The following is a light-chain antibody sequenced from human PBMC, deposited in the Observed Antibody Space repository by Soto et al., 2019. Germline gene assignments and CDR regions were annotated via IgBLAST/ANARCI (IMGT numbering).Light chain of an antibody. CDR2: NNN. CDR1: RSNIGNNA. CDR3: ETWDDSLNARVV. V-gene: IGLV1-44*01. J-gene: IGLJ3*02. Sequence: QSVLTQPPSASGTPGQRVTISCSGSRSNIGNNAVSWYQQFPGTAPKLLIYNNNQRPSGVPDRFSGSKSGTSASLAISGLQSEDEADYYCETWDDSLNARVVFGGGTKLTVL.